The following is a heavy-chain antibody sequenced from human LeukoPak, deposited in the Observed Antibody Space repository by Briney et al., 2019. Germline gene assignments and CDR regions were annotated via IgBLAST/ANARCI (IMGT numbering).Heavy chain of an antibody. J-gene: IGHJ6*03. CDR2: IYYSGST. Sequence: SETLSLTCTVSGGSISSHYWSWIRQPPGKGLEWIGYIYYSGSTNYNPSLKSRVTISVDTSKNQFFLKLSSVTAADTAVYYCARGRYYMDVWGKGTTVTVSS. V-gene: IGHV4-59*11. CDR1: GGSISSHY. CDR3: ARGRYYMDV.